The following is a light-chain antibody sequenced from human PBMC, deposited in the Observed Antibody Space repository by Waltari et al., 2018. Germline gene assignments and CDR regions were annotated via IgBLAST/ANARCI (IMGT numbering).Light chain of an antibody. CDR1: ESVRSH. V-gene: IGKV3-15*01. J-gene: IGKJ1*01. Sequence: EIVMTQSPATLSVSPGERATLSCRASESVRSHLAWFQQKPGQAPRLLVYHASTRATGIPGRFSGSGSGTEFTLTISSLQSEDFVVYYCQQYHNWWTFGQGTKVEVK. CDR2: HAS. CDR3: QQYHNWWT.